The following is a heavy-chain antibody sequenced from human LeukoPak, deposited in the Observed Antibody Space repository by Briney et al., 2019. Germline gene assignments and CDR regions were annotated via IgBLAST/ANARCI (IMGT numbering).Heavy chain of an antibody. CDR3: ASSGSYRFDY. Sequence: GGSLRLSCAASGFTFSSYSMDWVRQAPGKGLEWVSHITASGTAMFYADSVKGRFTISRDNAKNSLYLQMNSLRDEDTAVYYCASSGSYRFDYWGQGTLVTVSS. CDR1: GFTFSSYS. J-gene: IGHJ4*02. D-gene: IGHD1-26*01. V-gene: IGHV3-48*02. CDR2: ITASGTAM.